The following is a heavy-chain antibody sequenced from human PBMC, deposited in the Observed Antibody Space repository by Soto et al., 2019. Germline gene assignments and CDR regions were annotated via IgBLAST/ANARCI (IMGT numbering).Heavy chain of an antibody. V-gene: IGHV5-51*01. CDR2: IYPDDSDT. Sequence: GESLKISCKGSGYSFTNYWIGWVRQMPGKGLEWMGMIYPDDSDTKYSPSFQGQVTFSADKSINTAYLQWSSLKASDTAIYYCARLEWLSLAAWFDPWRQGTLVTVSS. D-gene: IGHD3-3*01. CDR1: GYSFTNYW. J-gene: IGHJ5*02. CDR3: ARLEWLSLAAWFDP.